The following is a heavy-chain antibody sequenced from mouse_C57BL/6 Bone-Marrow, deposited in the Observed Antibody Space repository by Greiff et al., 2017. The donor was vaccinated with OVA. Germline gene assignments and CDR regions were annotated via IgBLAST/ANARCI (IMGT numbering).Heavy chain of an antibody. CDR3: TAPYYYGSSYKYFDV. D-gene: IGHD1-1*01. Sequence: DVQLVESGGGLVQPGGSMKLSCVASGFTFSNYWMNWVRQSPEKGLEWVAQIRLKSDNYATHYAESVKGRFTISRDDSKSSVYLQMNNLRAEDTGIYYCTAPYYYGSSYKYFDVWGTGTTVTVSS. V-gene: IGHV6-3*01. J-gene: IGHJ1*03. CDR1: GFTFSNYW. CDR2: IRLKSDNYAT.